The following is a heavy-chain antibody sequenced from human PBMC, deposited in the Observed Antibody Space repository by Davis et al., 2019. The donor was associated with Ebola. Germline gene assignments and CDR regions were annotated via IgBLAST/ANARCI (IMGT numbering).Heavy chain of an antibody. CDR3: ARGGRDGYDLRY. V-gene: IGHV3-7*01. J-gene: IGHJ4*02. CDR1: GFTFSSYW. D-gene: IGHD5-24*01. CDR2: IKQDGSEK. Sequence: GESLKISCAASGFTFSSYWMSWVRQAPGKGLEWVANIKQDGSEKYYVDSVKGRFTISRDNAKNSLYLQMNSLRAEDTAVYYCARGGRDGYDLRYWGQGTLVTVSS.